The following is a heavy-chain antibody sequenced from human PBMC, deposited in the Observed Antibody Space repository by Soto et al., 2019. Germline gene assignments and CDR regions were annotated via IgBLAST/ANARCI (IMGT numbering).Heavy chain of an antibody. CDR3: ERETDKQWHYGIDV. Sequence: PGAFLRLCCSASGFTCSGYSRSWVRQDPGKGLEWVSYISSSSTIYYADSVKGRFTISRDNAKNSLYLQMNSLRVEDTAVYYCERETDKQWHYGIDVWGQGTTVTLSS. CDR2: ISSSSTI. J-gene: IGHJ6*02. CDR1: GFTCSGYS. V-gene: IGHV3-48*01. D-gene: IGHD6-19*01.